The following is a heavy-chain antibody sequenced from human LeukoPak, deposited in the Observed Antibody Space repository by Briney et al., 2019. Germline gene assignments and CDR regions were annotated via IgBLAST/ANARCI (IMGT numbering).Heavy chain of an antibody. CDR2: INHSGST. D-gene: IGHD3-10*01. Sequence: SETLSLTCTVSGGSITNYYWSWIRQPPGKGLEWIGEINHSGSTNYNPSLKSRVTISVDTSKNQFSLKLSSVTAADTAVYYCARGEDYYGSHFDYWGQGTLVTVSS. V-gene: IGHV4-34*01. J-gene: IGHJ4*02. CDR1: GGSITNYY. CDR3: ARGEDYYGSHFDY.